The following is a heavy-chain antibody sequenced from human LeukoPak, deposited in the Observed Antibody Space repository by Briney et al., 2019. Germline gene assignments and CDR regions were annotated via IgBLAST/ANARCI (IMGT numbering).Heavy chain of an antibody. Sequence: GGSLRLSCAASGFTFSSSGIHWVRQAPGKGLEWVAIISYDGSNKYYADSVKGRFTISRDNSKNTLYLQMNGLRAEDTAVYYCAKVGEQNSSGYYFRYFDLWGRGTLVTVSS. CDR1: GFTFSSSG. J-gene: IGHJ2*01. D-gene: IGHD3-22*01. CDR2: ISYDGSNK. CDR3: AKVGEQNSSGYYFRYFDL. V-gene: IGHV3-30*18.